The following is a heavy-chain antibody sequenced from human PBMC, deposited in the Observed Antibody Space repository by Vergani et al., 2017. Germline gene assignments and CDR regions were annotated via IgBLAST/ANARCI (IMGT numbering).Heavy chain of an antibody. CDR3: AKDQLVYDFWVLDDAFDI. Sequence: EVQLVESGGGLVQPGRSLRLSCAASGFTFDDYAMHWVRQAPGKGLEWVSGISWNSDSIGYADSVKGRFTISRDNAKNSLYLQMNSLRAEDTAVYYCAKDQLVYDFWVLDDAFDIWGQGTMVTVSS. CDR1: GFTFDDYA. V-gene: IGHV3-9*01. CDR2: ISWNSDSI. J-gene: IGHJ3*02. D-gene: IGHD3-3*01.